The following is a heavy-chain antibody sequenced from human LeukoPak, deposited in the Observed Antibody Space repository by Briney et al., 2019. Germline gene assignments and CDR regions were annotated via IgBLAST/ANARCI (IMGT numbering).Heavy chain of an antibody. D-gene: IGHD4-23*01. J-gene: IGHJ4*02. CDR2: IIPIFGTA. V-gene: IGHV1-69*05. Sequence: ASVKVSCKASGGTFSSYAISWVRQAPGQGFEWMGGIIPIFGTANYAQKLQGRVTMTTDTSTSTAYMELRSLRSDDTAVYYCARVPTAVQGEFDYWGRGTLVTVSS. CDR3: ARVPTAVQGEFDY. CDR1: GGTFSSYA.